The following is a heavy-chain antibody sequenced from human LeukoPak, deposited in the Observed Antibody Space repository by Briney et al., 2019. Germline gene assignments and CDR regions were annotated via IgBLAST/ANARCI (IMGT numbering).Heavy chain of an antibody. CDR2: ISSSGSTI. D-gene: IGHD3-9*01. CDR3: AGDLILTGYYHDY. V-gene: IGHV3-48*03. Sequence: GGSLRLSCAASGFTFSSYETNWVRQAPGKGLEWVSYISSSGSTIYYADSVKGRFTISRDNAKNSLYLQMNSLRAEDTAVYYCAGDLILTGYYHDYWGQGTLVTVSS. J-gene: IGHJ4*02. CDR1: GFTFSSYE.